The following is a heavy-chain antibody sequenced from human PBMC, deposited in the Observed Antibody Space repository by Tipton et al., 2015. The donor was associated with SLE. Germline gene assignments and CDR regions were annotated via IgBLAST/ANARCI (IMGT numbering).Heavy chain of an antibody. D-gene: IGHD3-10*01. Sequence: TLSLTCTVSGGSISSYYWSWIRQPPGKGLEWIGYIYTSGSTNYNPSLKSRVTISVDTSKNQFSLKLSSVTAADTAVYYCARDYGSGSQGAFDIWGQGTMVTVSS. CDR3: ARDYGSGSQGAFDI. CDR1: GGSISSYY. V-gene: IGHV4-4*08. J-gene: IGHJ3*02. CDR2: IYTSGST.